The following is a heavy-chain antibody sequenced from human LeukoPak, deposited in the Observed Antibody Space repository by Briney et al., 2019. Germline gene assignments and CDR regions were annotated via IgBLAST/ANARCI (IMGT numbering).Heavy chain of an antibody. J-gene: IGHJ5*02. CDR1: LGTFTIYA. Sequence: ASVRVSFMASLGTFTIYAISWVRQAPGQGLEWMGGIIPIFGTANYAQKFQGRVTITPDESTSTAYMELSSLRSEDTAVYYCARDGRYHNWFDPWGQGTLVTVSS. CDR3: ARDGRYHNWFDP. CDR2: IIPIFGTA. D-gene: IGHD2-2*01. V-gene: IGHV1-69*13.